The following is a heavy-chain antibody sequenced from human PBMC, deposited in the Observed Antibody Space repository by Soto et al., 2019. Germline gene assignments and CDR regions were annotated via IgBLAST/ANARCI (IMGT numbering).Heavy chain of an antibody. D-gene: IGHD3-16*01. CDR2: ISSSSSYI. Sequence: PGGSLRLSCAASGFTFSSYSMNWVRQAPGKGLEWVSSISSSSSYIYYADSVKGRFTISRDNAKNSLYLQMNSLRAEDTAVYYCAFSRAPLSLKSYEPPDYWGQGTLVTVS. CDR3: AFSRAPLSLKSYEPPDY. J-gene: IGHJ4*02. V-gene: IGHV3-21*01. CDR1: GFTFSSYS.